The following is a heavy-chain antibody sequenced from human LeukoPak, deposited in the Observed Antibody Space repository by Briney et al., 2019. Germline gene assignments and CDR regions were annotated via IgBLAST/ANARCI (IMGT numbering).Heavy chain of an antibody. D-gene: IGHD6-13*01. V-gene: IGHV3-20*01. CDR3: ARGSGGLGSSWYGN. J-gene: IGHJ4*02. CDR1: GFTFDDYG. CDR2: INWNGGST. Sequence: PGGSLRLSCAASGFTFDDYGMSWVRQAPGKGLEWVSGINWNGGSTGYADSVKGRFTISRDNAKNSLYLQMNSLRAEDTALYHCARGSGGLGSSWYGNWGQGTLVTVSS.